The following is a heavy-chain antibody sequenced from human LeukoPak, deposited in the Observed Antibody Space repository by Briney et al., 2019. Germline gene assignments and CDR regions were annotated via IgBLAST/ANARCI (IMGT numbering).Heavy chain of an antibody. V-gene: IGHV1-69*01. CDR2: IIPIFCTA. CDR1: GGTLSSYA. J-gene: IGHJ5*02. Sequence: SSVPVTCKASGGTLSSYAISWVRQAPGQGLVWMGGIIPIFCTANYAQKFQGRVTITADESTSTAYMELSSLRSEDTAVYYCARAEDRWFDPWGQGTLVTVSS. CDR3: ARAEDRWFDP.